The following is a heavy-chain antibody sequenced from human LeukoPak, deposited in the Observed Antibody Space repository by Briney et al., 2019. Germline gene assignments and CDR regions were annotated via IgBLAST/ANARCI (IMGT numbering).Heavy chain of an antibody. CDR3: ARDLCSSTSCYEHDAFDI. V-gene: IGHV3-48*01. J-gene: IGHJ3*02. D-gene: IGHD2-2*01. CDR2: ISSSSSTI. CDR1: GFTFSSYS. Sequence: GGSLRLSCAASGFTFSSYSMNWVRQAPGKGLEWVSYISSSSSTIYYADSVKGRFTISRDNAKNSLYLQMNSLRAEDTAVYYCARDLCSSTSCYEHDAFDIWGQGTMVTVSS.